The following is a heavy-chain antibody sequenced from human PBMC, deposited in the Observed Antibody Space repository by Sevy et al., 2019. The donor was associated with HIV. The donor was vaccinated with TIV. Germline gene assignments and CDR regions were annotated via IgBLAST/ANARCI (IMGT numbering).Heavy chain of an antibody. CDR1: GGTFSSYA. J-gene: IGHJ4*02. CDR3: ARGGPTPPLY. CDR2: IIPIFGTA. V-gene: IGHV1-69*13. Sequence: ASVKVSCKASGGTFSSYAISWVRQAPGQGLEWMGGIIPIFGTANYAQKFQGRVTITADESTSTAYMELSSLRSDDTAVYYCARGGPTPPLYWGQGTLVTVSS.